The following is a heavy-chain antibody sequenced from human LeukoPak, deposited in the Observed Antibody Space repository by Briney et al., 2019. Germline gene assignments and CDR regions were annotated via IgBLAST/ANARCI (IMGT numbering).Heavy chain of an antibody. CDR3: ARGGFSVDY. J-gene: IGHJ4*02. V-gene: IGHV3-7*01. Sequence: GGSLRLSCAASRFTFSTYWMSWVRQAPGKGLEWVANIKQDGSEKYYVDSVKGRFTISRDNAKSSLYLQMNRLTAEDTAVYYCARGGFSVDYWGQGTLVTVSS. CDR2: IKQDGSEK. CDR1: RFTFSTYW. D-gene: IGHD3-10*01.